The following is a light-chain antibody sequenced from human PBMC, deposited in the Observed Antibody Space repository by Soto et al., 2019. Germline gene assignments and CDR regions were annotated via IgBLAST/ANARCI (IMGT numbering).Light chain of an antibody. J-gene: IGLJ1*01. CDR1: TSDVGGDDD. Sequence: QSALTQPASVSGSPGQSITISCTGTTSDVGGDDDVSWYQQHPGKAPKLVIYDVSNRPSGVSNRFSGSKSGNTASLTISGLQAEDESDYYCSSYTTNSTRVFGTGTKVTVL. CDR3: SSYTTNSTRV. CDR2: DVS. V-gene: IGLV2-14*01.